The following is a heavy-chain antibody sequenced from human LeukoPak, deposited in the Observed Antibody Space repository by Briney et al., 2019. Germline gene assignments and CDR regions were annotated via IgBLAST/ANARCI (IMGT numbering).Heavy chain of an antibody. CDR1: GYTFTSYG. V-gene: IGHV1-18*04. D-gene: IGHD3-10*01. Sequence: ASVTVSCKASGYTFTSYGMSWVRQAPGQGLEWMGWISAYNGNTNYAQKLQGRLTMPTHPPTSTPYMELRSLRSDDTAVYYCARGLSEFGESPAYYFDFWGQGTLVTVSS. CDR2: ISAYNGNT. CDR3: ARGLSEFGESPAYYFDF. J-gene: IGHJ4*02.